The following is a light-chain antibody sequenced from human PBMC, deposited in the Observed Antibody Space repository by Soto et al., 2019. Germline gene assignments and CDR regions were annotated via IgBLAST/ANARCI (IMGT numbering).Light chain of an antibody. CDR3: QQRSTWPPIT. J-gene: IGKJ5*01. CDR1: QSVSSY. Sequence: EIVVTQSPATLSLSPGESATLSCRTSQSVSSYLAWYQQKPGQAPRLLISDAINRATGIPARFSGSGSGTDFTLTISSLEPEDFAVYYCQQRSTWPPITFGQGTRLEIK. V-gene: IGKV3-11*01. CDR2: DAI.